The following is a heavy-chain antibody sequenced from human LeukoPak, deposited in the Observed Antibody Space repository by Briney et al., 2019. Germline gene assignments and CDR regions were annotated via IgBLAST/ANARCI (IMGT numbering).Heavy chain of an antibody. V-gene: IGHV3-33*01. Sequence: GRSLRPSCPASAFTFSSYGMHWVRQAPGNGREWVAVIWYDGSNKYYADSVKGRFTISRDNSKNTLYLQMNSLRAEDTAVYYCARANPRYSSSWYVLGWFDPWGQGTLVTVSS. J-gene: IGHJ5*02. CDR3: ARANPRYSSSWYVLGWFDP. D-gene: IGHD6-13*01. CDR1: AFTFSSYG. CDR2: IWYDGSNK.